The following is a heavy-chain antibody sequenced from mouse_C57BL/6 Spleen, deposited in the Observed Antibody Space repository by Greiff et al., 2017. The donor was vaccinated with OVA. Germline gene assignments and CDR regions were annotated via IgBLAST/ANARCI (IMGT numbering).Heavy chain of an antibody. CDR2: ISYDGSN. Sequence: EVKLVESGPGLVKPSQSLSLTCSVTGYSITSGYYWNWIRQFPGNKLEWMGYISYDGSNNYNPSLKNRISITRDTSKNQFFLKLNSVTTEDTATYYCARDGYYHYFDYWGQGTTLTVSS. D-gene: IGHD2-3*01. V-gene: IGHV3-6*01. J-gene: IGHJ2*01. CDR3: ARDGYYHYFDY. CDR1: GYSITSGYY.